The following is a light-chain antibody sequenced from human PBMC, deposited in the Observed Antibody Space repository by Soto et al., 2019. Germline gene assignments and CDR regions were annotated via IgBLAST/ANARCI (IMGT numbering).Light chain of an antibody. V-gene: IGKV1-5*03. J-gene: IGKJ4*01. CDR2: KAS. CDR1: QSISSW. CDR3: QQTYNTPLT. Sequence: DIQMTQSPSTLSASVGDRVTITCRASQSISSWLAWYQQKPGKAPKLLIYKASSLQSGVPSRFSGSGSGTDFTLTITSLQPADFAIYYCQQTYNTPLTFGGGTKVDIK.